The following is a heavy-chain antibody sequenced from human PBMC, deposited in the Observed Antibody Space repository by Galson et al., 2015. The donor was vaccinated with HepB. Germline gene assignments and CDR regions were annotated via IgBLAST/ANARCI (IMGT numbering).Heavy chain of an antibody. J-gene: IGHJ4*02. V-gene: IGHV3-15*07. Sequence: SLRLSCAASGFTFTNAWMNWVHQAPGKGLEWVGRITRETDDGTTDYAAPVKGRFTISRDDSKNTLYLQMNSLQTEDTAVYYCTTLPLGYCERSTCYGYFDYWGQGTLVTVSS. CDR1: GFTFTNAW. CDR2: ITRETDDGTT. CDR3: TTLPLGYCERSTCYGYFDY. D-gene: IGHD2-2*01.